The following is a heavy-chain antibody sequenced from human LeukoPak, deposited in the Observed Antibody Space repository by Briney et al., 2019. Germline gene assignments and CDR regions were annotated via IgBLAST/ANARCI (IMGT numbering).Heavy chain of an antibody. D-gene: IGHD6-19*01. J-gene: IGHJ4*01. CDR2: IGGVNDKE. CDR3: AKERSGGWPFDY. V-gene: IGHV3-23*01. Sequence: QSGGSLRLSCAASGFTFSGSAMSWVRQAPGEGLEWVSGIGGVNDKEYYPESVKGRFTISRDNSRNTLYLQMDSLRAEDTAIYYRAKERSGGWPFDYWGHGTLVTVSS. CDR1: GFTFSGSA.